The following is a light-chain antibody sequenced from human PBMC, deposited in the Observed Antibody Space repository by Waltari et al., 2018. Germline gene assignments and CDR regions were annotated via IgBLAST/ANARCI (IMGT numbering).Light chain of an antibody. V-gene: IGLV1-44*01. Sequence: QSVLTQPPSASGTPGQRVTISCSASSSNVGSNYVNWYQQLPGTAPKLLIYSNNQRPSGVPDRFSGSKSGTSASLDISGLQAEDEADYYCAAWDDSLNGRSVFGSGTKVTVL. CDR3: AAWDDSLNGRSV. J-gene: IGLJ1*01. CDR1: SSNVGSNY. CDR2: SNN.